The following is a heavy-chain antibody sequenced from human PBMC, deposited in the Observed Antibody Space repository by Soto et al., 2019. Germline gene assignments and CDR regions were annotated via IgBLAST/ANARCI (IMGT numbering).Heavy chain of an antibody. D-gene: IGHD6-19*01. J-gene: IGHJ3*02. CDR2: INGNGGST. CDR1: GFIFDDYV. CDR3: AVAGAGSFEI. Sequence: GGSLRLSCAASGFIFDDYVMSWVRQAPGKGLEWVSSINGNGGSTNYADSVKGRFTISRDNAKNSLFLQMNSLRAEDTPLYHGAVAGAGSFEIWGQGTMVPVSS. V-gene: IGHV3-20*01.